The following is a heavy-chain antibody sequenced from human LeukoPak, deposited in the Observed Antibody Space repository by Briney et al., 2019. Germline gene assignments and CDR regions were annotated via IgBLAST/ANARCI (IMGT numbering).Heavy chain of an antibody. V-gene: IGHV3-23*01. Sequence: GGSLRLSCAASGFNFDVYGMSWVRQAPGKGLEWVSAISGGGGSIYYADSVKGRFTISRDNSKNTLYLQMNGLRGEDTAEYFCANDGGSSHFARGAFDIWGQGTMVTVSS. CDR3: ANDGGSSHFARGAFDI. J-gene: IGHJ3*02. CDR2: ISGGGGSI. D-gene: IGHD2-15*01. CDR1: GFNFDVYG.